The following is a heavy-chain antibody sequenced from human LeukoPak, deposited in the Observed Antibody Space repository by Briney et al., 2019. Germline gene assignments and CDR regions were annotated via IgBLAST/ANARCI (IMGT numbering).Heavy chain of an antibody. CDR1: GGSFSGYY. CDR2: INHSGST. CDR3: ARGRNRLCQRCGYFDY. D-gene: IGHD3-16*01. J-gene: IGHJ4*02. V-gene: IGHV4-34*01. Sequence: SETLSLTCAVYGGSFSGYYWSWIRQPPGKGLEWIGEINHSGSTNYNPSLKSRVTISVDTSKNQFSLKLSSVTAADTAVYYCARGRNRLCQRCGYFDYWGQGTLVTVSS.